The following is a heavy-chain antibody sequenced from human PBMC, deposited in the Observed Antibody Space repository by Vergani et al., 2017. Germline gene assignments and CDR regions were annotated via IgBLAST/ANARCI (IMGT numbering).Heavy chain of an antibody. CDR1: GFTFSSYA. D-gene: IGHD1-26*01. CDR3: ASGWELLPLWY. V-gene: IGHV3-30-3*01. Sequence: QVQLVESGGGVVQPGRSLRLSCAASGFTFSSYAMHWVRQAPGKGLEWVAVISYDGSNKYYADSVKGRFTISRDNSKNSLYLQMNSLRAEDTAVYYCASGWELLPLWYWGQGTLVTVSS. CDR2: ISYDGSNK. J-gene: IGHJ4*02.